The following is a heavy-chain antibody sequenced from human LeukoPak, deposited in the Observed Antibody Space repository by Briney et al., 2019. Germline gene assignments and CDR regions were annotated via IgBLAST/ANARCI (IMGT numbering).Heavy chain of an antibody. V-gene: IGHV3-30*18. D-gene: IGHD6-19*01. Sequence: PGGSLRLSCAASGFTFNRYWMNWVRQAPGKGLEWVAVISYDGSKEYYADSVKGRFTISRDNSKNTLSLQMNSLRAEDTAVYYCAKEISSGCPDYWGQGTLVTVSS. CDR3: AKEISSGCPDY. CDR2: ISYDGSKE. J-gene: IGHJ4*02. CDR1: GFTFNRYW.